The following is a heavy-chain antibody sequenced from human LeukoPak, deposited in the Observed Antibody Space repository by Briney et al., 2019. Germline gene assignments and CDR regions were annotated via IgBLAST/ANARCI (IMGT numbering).Heavy chain of an antibody. J-gene: IGHJ6*02. CDR1: GGSFSGYY. CDR3: ARRPYGDSPYYYYYGMDV. CDR2: INHSGST. V-gene: IGHV4-34*01. D-gene: IGHD4-17*01. Sequence: SETLSLTCAVYGGSFSGYYWSWIRQPPGKGLEWIGEINHSGSTNYNPSLKSRVTISVDTSKNQFSLKLSSVTAADTAVYYCARRPYGDSPYYYYYGMDVWGQGTTVTVSS.